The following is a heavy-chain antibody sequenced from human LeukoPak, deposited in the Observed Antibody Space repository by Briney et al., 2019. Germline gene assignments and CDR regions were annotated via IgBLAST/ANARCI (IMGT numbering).Heavy chain of an antibody. V-gene: IGHV1-2*02. D-gene: IGHD2-15*01. CDR3: ARDRRGYCSGGSCYAFDP. J-gene: IGHJ5*02. Sequence: ASVKVSCKASGYTFTGYYMHWVRQAPGQGLEWMGWINPNSGGTNYAQKFQGRVTMTRDTSISTAYMELSRLRSDDTAVYYCARDRRGYCSGGSCYAFDPWGQGTLVTVSS. CDR1: GYTFTGYY. CDR2: INPNSGGT.